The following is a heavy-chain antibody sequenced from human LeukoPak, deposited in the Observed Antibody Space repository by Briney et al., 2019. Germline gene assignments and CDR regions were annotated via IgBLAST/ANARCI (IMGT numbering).Heavy chain of an antibody. CDR1: GGSISSYY. D-gene: IGHD2-15*01. CDR3: ARRYCSGGSCYSGAFDI. CDR2: IYYSGST. Sequence: SSETLSLTCTVSGGSISSYYWSWIRQPPGKGLECIGYIYYSGSTNYNPSLKSRVTISVDTSKNQFSLKLSSVTAADTAVYYCARRYCSGGSCYSGAFDIWGQGTMVTVSS. V-gene: IGHV4-59*08. J-gene: IGHJ3*02.